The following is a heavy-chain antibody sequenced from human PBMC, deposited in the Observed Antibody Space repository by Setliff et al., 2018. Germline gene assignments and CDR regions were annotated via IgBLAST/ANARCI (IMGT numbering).Heavy chain of an antibody. J-gene: IGHJ3*02. D-gene: IGHD1-1*01. CDR2: INQSGSG. Sequence: PSETLSLTCNVYGESFDTYYWSWIRQPPGKGLEWFGEINQSGSGDYNPSFKGRVTISVDTSKKQFSLTLRYVTAADTALYYCRQAVVGRDVFDIWGQGTVVTV. CDR1: GESFDTYY. CDR3: RQAVVGRDVFDI. V-gene: IGHV4-34*01.